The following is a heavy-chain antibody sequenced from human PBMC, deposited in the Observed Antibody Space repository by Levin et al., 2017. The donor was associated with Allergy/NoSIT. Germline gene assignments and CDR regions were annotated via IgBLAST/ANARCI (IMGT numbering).Heavy chain of an antibody. CDR3: ARHTRTSGWYVGNPI. J-gene: IGHJ4*02. V-gene: IGHV5-10-1*01. Sequence: KVSCKGSGYTFTSYWITWVRQMPGKGLEWMGRIDPSDSYTNYSPSFQGHVTFSVDQSISTAYLQWTSLKASDTAMYFCARHTRTSGWYVGNPIWGQGTQVTVSS. CDR2: IDPSDSYT. CDR1: GYTFTSYW. D-gene: IGHD6-19*01.